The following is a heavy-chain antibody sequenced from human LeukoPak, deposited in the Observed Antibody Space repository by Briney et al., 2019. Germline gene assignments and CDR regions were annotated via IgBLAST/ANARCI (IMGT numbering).Heavy chain of an antibody. J-gene: IGHJ4*01. CDR3: AKDPNRGPPPNYFYY. V-gene: IGHV3-23*01. CDR1: GFTFSSYA. CDR2: ISGSGGST. Sequence: PGGSLRLSCAASGFTFSSYAMSWVRQAPGKGLEWVSAISGSGGSTYYADSVKGRFTISRDNSKNTPYLQMNSLRAEDTAVNSFAKDPNRGPPPNYFYYWGQGTLVTVSS. D-gene: IGHD1-14*01.